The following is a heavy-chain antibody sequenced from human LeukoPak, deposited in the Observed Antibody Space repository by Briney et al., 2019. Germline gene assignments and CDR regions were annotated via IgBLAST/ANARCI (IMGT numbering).Heavy chain of an antibody. V-gene: IGHV5-51*01. D-gene: IGHD2-21*02. J-gene: IGHJ3*02. CDR1: GYSFTTYW. CDR2: IYPGGSDT. Sequence: GESLKISCKGSGYSFTTYWIGWVRQMPGKGLELMGIIYPGGSDTRYSPSFQGHVTISADKSISSAYLQWSSLKASDTAMYYCARDCGLNTRDAFDIWGQGTMVSVSS. CDR3: ARDCGLNTRDAFDI.